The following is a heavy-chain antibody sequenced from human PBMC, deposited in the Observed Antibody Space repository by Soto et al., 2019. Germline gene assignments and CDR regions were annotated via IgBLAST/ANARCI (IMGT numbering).Heavy chain of an antibody. CDR3: AHSDSVPCCYYFGH. J-gene: IGHJ4*02. CDR1: GFSLSTTGVG. D-gene: IGHD1-26*01. Sequence: SGPTLVNPTQTLTLTCTFSGFSLSTTGVGVGWIRQPPGKALEWLALIYWNDDKRYRPSLKSRLTITTDTSKNQVVLRMTNMDPMDTATYYCAHSDSVPCCYYFGHWRPGTLVTVSS. CDR2: IYWNDDK. V-gene: IGHV2-5*01.